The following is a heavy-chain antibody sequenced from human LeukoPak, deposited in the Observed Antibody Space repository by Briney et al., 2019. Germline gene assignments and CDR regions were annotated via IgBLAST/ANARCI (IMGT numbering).Heavy chain of an antibody. CDR3: ARASWYSGYDRGDWFDP. V-gene: IGHV3-53*01. CDR2: IYSGGST. D-gene: IGHD5-12*01. CDR1: GFTVSSNY. Sequence: PGGSLRLSCAASGFTVSSNYMSWVRQAPGKGLEWVSVIYSGGSTYYADSVKGRFTISRDNSKNTLYLQMNSLRAEDTAVYYCARASWYSGYDRGDWFDPWGQGTLVTVSS. J-gene: IGHJ5*02.